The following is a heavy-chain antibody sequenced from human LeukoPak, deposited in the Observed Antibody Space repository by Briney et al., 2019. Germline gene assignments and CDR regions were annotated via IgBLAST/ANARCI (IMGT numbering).Heavy chain of an antibody. CDR1: GGSISSYY. CDR2: IYYSGST. Sequence: PSETLSLTCTVSGGSISSYYWSWIRQPPGKGLEWIGYIYYSGSTNYNPSLKSRVTISVDTSKNQFSLKLSSVTDADTAVYYCARAPRDYGSGSYLYYYFDYWGQGTLVTVSS. J-gene: IGHJ4*02. D-gene: IGHD3-10*01. CDR3: ARAPRDYGSGSYLYYYFDY. V-gene: IGHV4-59*01.